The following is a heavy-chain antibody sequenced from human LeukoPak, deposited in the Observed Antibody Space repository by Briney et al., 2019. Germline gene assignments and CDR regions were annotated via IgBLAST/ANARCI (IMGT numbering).Heavy chain of an antibody. D-gene: IGHD6-6*01. CDR1: GLTFNTYT. V-gene: IGHV3-21*04. J-gene: IGHJ6*02. CDR3: ARSAARLRYYYAMDV. CDR2: INSSSSSI. Sequence: GGSLRLSCAASGLTFNTYTMSWVRQAPGKGRDWVSSINSSSSSIYYADSVTGRFTASRDNTKNSLYLQMNSLRAEDTAVYFCARSAARLRYYYAMDVWGQGTTVTVCS.